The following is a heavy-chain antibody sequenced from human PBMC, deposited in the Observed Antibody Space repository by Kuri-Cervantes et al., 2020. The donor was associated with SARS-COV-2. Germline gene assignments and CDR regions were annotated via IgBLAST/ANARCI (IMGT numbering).Heavy chain of an antibody. J-gene: IGHJ4*02. Sequence: GESLKISCAVSGFTVSRNYMSWVRQAPGKRLEWVSVIYSGGSTYYADSVKGRFTISRDNSKNTLYLQMNSLRAEDTAVYYCARDSPTWIHTFDYWGQGTLVTVSS. D-gene: IGHD5-18*01. CDR2: IYSGGST. CDR1: GFTVSRNY. V-gene: IGHV3-66*02. CDR3: ARDSPTWIHTFDY.